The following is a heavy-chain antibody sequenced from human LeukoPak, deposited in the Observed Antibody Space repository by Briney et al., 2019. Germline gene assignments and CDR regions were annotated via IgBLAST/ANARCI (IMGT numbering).Heavy chain of an antibody. J-gene: IGHJ5*02. V-gene: IGHV4-59*12. D-gene: IGHD1-1*01. Sequence: PSETLSLTCTVSGGSISSYYWSWIRQPPGKGLEWVGYIYYSGSTNYNPSLKSRVTISVDTSKNQSSLQLNSVTPEDTAMYYCTRVSTPNWNGLNWFDPWGQGTLVTVSS. CDR2: IYYSGST. CDR1: GGSISSYY. CDR3: TRVSTPNWNGLNWFDP.